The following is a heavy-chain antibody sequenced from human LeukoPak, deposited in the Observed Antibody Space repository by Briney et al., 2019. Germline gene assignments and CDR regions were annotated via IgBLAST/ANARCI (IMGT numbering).Heavy chain of an antibody. V-gene: IGHV3-30*02. CDR3: AKSLLWFGELFPVGLDY. CDR1: GFTFSSYG. J-gene: IGHJ4*02. Sequence: QPGGSLRLSCAASGFTFSSYGMHWVRQAPGKGLEWVAYIRYDGSNKYYADSVKGRFTISRDNSKNTLYLQMNSLRAEDTAVYYCAKSLLWFGELFPVGLDYWGQGTLVTVSS. CDR2: IRYDGSNK. D-gene: IGHD3-10*01.